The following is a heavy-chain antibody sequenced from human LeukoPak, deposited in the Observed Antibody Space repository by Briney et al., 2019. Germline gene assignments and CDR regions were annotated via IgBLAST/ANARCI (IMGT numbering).Heavy chain of an antibody. D-gene: IGHD4-17*01. Sequence: PSETLSLTCTVSGGSISSYYWSWLRQPPGKGLERVGYIYDSGSTNYNPSLKSRVTISVDTSKNQFSLKLSSVTAADTAVYYCARHFGDYGDFFDYWGQGTLVTVSS. J-gene: IGHJ4*02. CDR1: GGSISSYY. V-gene: IGHV4-59*08. CDR2: IYDSGST. CDR3: ARHFGDYGDFFDY.